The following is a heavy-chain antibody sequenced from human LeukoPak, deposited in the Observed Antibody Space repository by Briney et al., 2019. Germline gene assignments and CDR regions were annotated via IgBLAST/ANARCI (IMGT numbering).Heavy chain of an antibody. J-gene: IGHJ5*02. CDR3: ARETGGSPSGRWFDP. V-gene: IGHV1-2*02. Sequence: ASVKVSCKASGYTFTGYYMHWVRQAPGQGLEWMGWINPNSGGTNYAQKFQGRVTMTRDTSISTAYMELSRLRSDDTAVYYCARETGGSPSGRWFDPWGQGTLVTVSS. D-gene: IGHD6-6*01. CDR1: GYTFTGYY. CDR2: INPNSGGT.